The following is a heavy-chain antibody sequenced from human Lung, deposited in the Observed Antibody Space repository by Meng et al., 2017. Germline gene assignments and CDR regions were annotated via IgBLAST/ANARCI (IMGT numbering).Heavy chain of an antibody. CDR3: ARGPTTMAHDFDY. D-gene: IGHD4-11*01. CDR2: INHSGST. V-gene: IGHV4-34*01. CDR1: GGSFSDYY. J-gene: IGHJ4*02. Sequence: QVPLQQVAAGLLKPSETLSLPSVVSGGSFSDYYWSWIRQPPAKGLEWIGEINHSGSTNYNPSLESRATISVDTSQNNLSLKLSSVTAADSAVYYCARGPTTMAHDFDYWGQGTLVTVSS.